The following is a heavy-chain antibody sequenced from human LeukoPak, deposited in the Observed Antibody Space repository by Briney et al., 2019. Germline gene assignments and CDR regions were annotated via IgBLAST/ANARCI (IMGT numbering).Heavy chain of an antibody. CDR3: ANGGNFDY. CDR2: ISSSSTTI. CDR1: GFTFNTYS. Sequence: GGSLRLSCAASGFTFNTYSMNWLRQAPGKGLEWISYISSSSTTIYYAEYVKGRFTISRDNAKNSRYLQMNSLRDEDTAVYYCANGGNFDYWGQGTQVTVSS. D-gene: IGHD4-23*01. V-gene: IGHV3-48*02. J-gene: IGHJ4*02.